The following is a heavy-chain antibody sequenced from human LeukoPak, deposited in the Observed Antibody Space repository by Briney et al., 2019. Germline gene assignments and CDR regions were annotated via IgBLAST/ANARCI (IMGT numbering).Heavy chain of an antibody. D-gene: IGHD3-22*01. V-gene: IGHV3-21*01. CDR2: ISSSSSYI. Sequence: GGSLRLSCAASGFTFSSYSMNWVRQAPGKGLEWVSSISSSSSYIYYADSVKGRFTISRDNAKNSLYLQMNSLRAEDTAVYYCARDEGYYYDSSDYWGQGTLVTVSS. J-gene: IGHJ4*02. CDR3: ARDEGYYYDSSDY. CDR1: GFTFSSYS.